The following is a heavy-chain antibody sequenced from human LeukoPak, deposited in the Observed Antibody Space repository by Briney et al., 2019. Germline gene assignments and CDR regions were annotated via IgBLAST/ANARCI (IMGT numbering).Heavy chain of an antibody. CDR2: INPKRGDT. CDR3: AREMASRDAFDI. V-gene: IGHV1-2*02. CDR1: GYTFTGYY. D-gene: IGHD2-8*01. J-gene: IGHJ3*02. Sequence: ASVKVSCKASGYTFTGYYMHWVRQAPGQGLEWMGWINPKRGDTNYAQKFQGRVTMTRDMSTSTVYMELSSLRSEDTAVYYCAREMASRDAFDIWGQGTMVTVSS.